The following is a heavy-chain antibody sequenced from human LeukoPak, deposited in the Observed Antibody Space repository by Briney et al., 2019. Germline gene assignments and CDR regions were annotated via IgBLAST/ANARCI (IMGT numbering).Heavy chain of an antibody. J-gene: IGHJ4*02. CDR2: LNSDGSST. V-gene: IGHV3-74*01. CDR1: GFTFSAFW. D-gene: IGHD3-22*01. CDR3: ARGLVHDTSGYYSDY. Sequence: GGSLRLSCAASGFTFSAFWMHWVRQAPGKGLVWVSRLNSDGSSTTYADSVKGRFTVSRDNAKNTLYLQMDSLRAEDSAVYYCARGLVHDTSGYYSDYWGQGILVTVSS.